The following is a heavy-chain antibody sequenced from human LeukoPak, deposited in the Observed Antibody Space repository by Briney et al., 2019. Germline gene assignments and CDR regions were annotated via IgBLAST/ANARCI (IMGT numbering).Heavy chain of an antibody. V-gene: IGHV3-30-3*01. D-gene: IGHD1-26*01. CDR3: ARDGRLWELPDY. CDR1: GFTFSSYA. CDR2: ISYDGSNK. J-gene: IGHJ4*02. Sequence: GRSLRLSCAASGFTFSSYAMHWVRQAPGKGLEWVAVISYDGSNKYYADSVKGRFTISRDNSKNTLYLQMNSLRAEDTAVYYCARDGRLWELPDYWGQGTLVTVSS.